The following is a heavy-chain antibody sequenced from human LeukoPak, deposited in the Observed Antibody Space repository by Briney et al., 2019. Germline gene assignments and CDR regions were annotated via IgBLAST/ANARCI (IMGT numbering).Heavy chain of an antibody. CDR2: IYYSGST. CDR3: ARHRGLGHLFDY. Sequence: PSETLSLTCTVSGGSISSYYWSWVRQPPGKGLEWIGYIYYSGSTNYNPSLKSRVTISVDTSKKQFSLKLSSVTAADTAVYYCARHRGLGHLFDYWGQGTLVTVSS. D-gene: IGHD3-10*01. CDR1: GGSISSYY. V-gene: IGHV4-59*08. J-gene: IGHJ4*02.